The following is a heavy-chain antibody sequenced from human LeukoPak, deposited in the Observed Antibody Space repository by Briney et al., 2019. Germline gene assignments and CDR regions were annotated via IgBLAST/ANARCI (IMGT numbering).Heavy chain of an antibody. V-gene: IGHV3-21*01. CDR3: AELGITMIGGV. D-gene: IGHD3-10*02. Sequence: GGSLRLSCAASGFTFSRYSMNWVRQAPGKGLEWVSSISISSNYIYYADSVKGRFTISRDNAKNSLYLQMNSLRAEDTAVYYCAELGITMIGGVWGKGTTVTISS. CDR2: ISISSNYI. CDR1: GFTFSRYS. J-gene: IGHJ6*04.